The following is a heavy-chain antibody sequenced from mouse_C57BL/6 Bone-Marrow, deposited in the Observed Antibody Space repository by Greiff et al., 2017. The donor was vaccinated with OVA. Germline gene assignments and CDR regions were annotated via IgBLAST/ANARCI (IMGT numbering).Heavy chain of an antibody. CDR1: GYTFTSYG. V-gene: IGHV1-81*01. CDR2: IYPRSGNT. Sequence: QVQLKQSGAELARPGASVKLSCKASGYTFTSYGISWVKQRTGQGLEWIGEIYPRSGNTYYNEKFKGKATLTADKSSSTAYMELRSLTSEDSAVYFCARSAYFAMGYWGQGTSVTVSS. CDR3: ARSAYFAMGY. J-gene: IGHJ4*01.